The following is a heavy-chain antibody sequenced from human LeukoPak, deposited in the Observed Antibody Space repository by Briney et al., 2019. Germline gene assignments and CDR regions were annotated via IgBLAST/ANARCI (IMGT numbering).Heavy chain of an antibody. CDR2: IRNDGSKK. Sequence: PGGSLRLSCVAAGFTFSDYGMHSVRQGPRKGQERVAFIRNDGSKKYSVDSVKGRFTISRDDSKNTVYLQMYSLRPDDTAVYYCAKASGRSAYGLDYWGQGTLVTVFS. D-gene: IGHD3-16*01. CDR3: AKASGRSAYGLDY. J-gene: IGHJ4*02. V-gene: IGHV3-30*02. CDR1: GFTFSDYG.